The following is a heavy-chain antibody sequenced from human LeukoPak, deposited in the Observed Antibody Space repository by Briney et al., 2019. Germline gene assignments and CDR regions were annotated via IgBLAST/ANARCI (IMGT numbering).Heavy chain of an antibody. CDR2: ISGSGGST. J-gene: IGHJ4*02. Sequence: SGGSLRLSCAASGFTFSSYAMSWVRQAPAKGLEWVSAISGSGGSTYYADSVRGRFTISRDNSKNTLYLQMNSLRAEDTAVYYCARSAMVPYYFDYWGQGTLVTVSS. CDR1: GFTFSSYA. V-gene: IGHV3-23*01. CDR3: ARSAMVPYYFDY. D-gene: IGHD5-18*01.